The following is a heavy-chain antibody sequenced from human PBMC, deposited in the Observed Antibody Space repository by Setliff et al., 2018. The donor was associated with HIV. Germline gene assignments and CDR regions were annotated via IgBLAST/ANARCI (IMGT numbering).Heavy chain of an antibody. CDR1: GFTFSTSW. CDR3: AKDRPHMASALNY. Sequence: VGSLRLSCVVSGFTFSTSWMTWVRQAPGEGLEWVANVNEDGSVKNYVDSVKGRFTISRDNAKNSLYLEMDSLRADDTAIYYCAKDRPHMASALNYWGQGTLVTVSS. V-gene: IGHV3-7*01. CDR2: VNEDGSVK. J-gene: IGHJ4*02. D-gene: IGHD2-21*01.